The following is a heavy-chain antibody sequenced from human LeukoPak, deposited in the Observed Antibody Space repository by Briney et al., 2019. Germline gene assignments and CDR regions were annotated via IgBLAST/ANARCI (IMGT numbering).Heavy chain of an antibody. CDR2: IYYSGST. CDR3: ARRNNLWFGESHFDY. V-gene: IGHV4-39*07. CDR1: GGSISGSSYY. J-gene: IGHJ4*02. D-gene: IGHD3-10*01. Sequence: SETLSLTCTVSGGSISGSSYYWGWIRQPPGKGLEWIGSIYYSGSTYYNPSLKSRVTISVDTSKNQFSLKLSSVTAADTAVYYCARRNNLWFGESHFDYWGQGTLVTVSS.